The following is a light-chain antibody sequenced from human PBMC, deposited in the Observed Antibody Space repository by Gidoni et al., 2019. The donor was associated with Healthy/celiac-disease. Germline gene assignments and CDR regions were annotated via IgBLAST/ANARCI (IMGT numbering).Light chain of an antibody. J-gene: IGLJ2*01. CDR2: RNN. V-gene: IGLV1-47*01. CDR1: SSNIGSNY. Sequence: QSVLTQPPSASGSPGHRVTISCSGSSSNIGSNYVYWYQQLPGTAPKLLIYRNNQRPSGVPDRFSGSKSGTSASLAISGLRSEDEADYYCAAWDDSLSGGGVFGGGTKLTVL. CDR3: AAWDDSLSGGGV.